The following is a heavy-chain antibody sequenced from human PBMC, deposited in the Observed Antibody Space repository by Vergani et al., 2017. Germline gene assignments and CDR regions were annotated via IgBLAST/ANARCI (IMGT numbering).Heavy chain of an antibody. CDR1: GFTFGDYA. J-gene: IGHJ4*02. D-gene: IGHD1-26*01. V-gene: IGHV3-49*05. CDR2: IRSKAYGGTT. Sequence: EVQLVESGGGLVKPGRSLRLSCTASGFTFGDYAMSWFRQAPGKGLEWVGFIRSKAYGGTTEYAASVKGRFTISRDDSKSIAYLQMNSLKTEDTAVYYCAGVGGSGTGTYFDYWGQGTLVTVSS. CDR3: AGVGGSGTGTYFDY.